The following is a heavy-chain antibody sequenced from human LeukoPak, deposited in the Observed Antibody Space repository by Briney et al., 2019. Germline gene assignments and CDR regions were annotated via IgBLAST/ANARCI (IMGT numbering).Heavy chain of an antibody. Sequence: ASVKVSCKASGYTFTSYGISWVRQAPGQGLEWMGWISAYNGNTNYAQKLQGRVTMTTDTSTSTAYMELRSLRSDDTAVYYCARVYYSTSPTPPPQDAFDIWGQGTMVTVSS. CDR3: ARVYYSTSPTPPPQDAFDI. CDR1: GYTFTSYG. CDR2: ISAYNGNT. D-gene: IGHD2-2*01. V-gene: IGHV1-18*01. J-gene: IGHJ3*02.